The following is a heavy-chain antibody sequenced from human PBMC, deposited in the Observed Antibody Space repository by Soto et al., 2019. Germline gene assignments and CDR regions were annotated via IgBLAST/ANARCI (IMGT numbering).Heavy chain of an antibody. CDR2: ISYDGSNK. V-gene: IGHV3-30-3*01. D-gene: IGHD2-15*01. J-gene: IGHJ4*02. CDR1: GFTFSSYA. CDR3: ARDSGGLGGYFDY. Sequence: LRLSCAASGFTFSSYAMHWVRQAPGKGLEWVAVISYDGSNKYYADSVKGRFTISRDNSKNTLYLQMNSLRAEDTAVYYCARDSGGLGGYFDYWGQGTLVTVSS.